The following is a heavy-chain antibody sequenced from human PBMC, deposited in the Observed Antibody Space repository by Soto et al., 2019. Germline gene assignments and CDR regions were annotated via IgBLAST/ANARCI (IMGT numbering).Heavy chain of an antibody. D-gene: IGHD2-2*01. Sequence: EVQLLESGGGLVQPGGSLRLSCAASGFTFSDYAMSWVRQAPGKGLEWVSAIDGSSATTNYADSVKGRFTISRDNSKNTLVLHMSGMIAEDTAVYDGARDRRPSMYSGLAVWGQGTTVIVSS. V-gene: IGHV3-23*01. CDR3: ARDRRPSMYSGLAV. CDR2: IDGSSATT. CDR1: GFTFSDYA. J-gene: IGHJ6*02.